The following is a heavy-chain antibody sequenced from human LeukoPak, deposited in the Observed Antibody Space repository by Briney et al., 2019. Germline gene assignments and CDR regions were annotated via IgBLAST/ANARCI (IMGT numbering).Heavy chain of an antibody. CDR1: GGSISSGVYY. V-gene: IGHV3-66*01. CDR2: IYSGGST. CDR3: AREGMDTSLYY. Sequence: ETLSLTCTVSGGSISSGVYYWSWVRRAPGKGLEWVSVIYSGGSTYYADSVKGRFTISRDNSKNTLYLQMNSLRAEDTAVYYCAREGMDTSLYYWGQGTLVTVSS. J-gene: IGHJ4*02. D-gene: IGHD5-24*01.